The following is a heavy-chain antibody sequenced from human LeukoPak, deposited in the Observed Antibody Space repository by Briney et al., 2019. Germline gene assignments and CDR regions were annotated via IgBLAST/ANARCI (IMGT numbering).Heavy chain of an antibody. CDR2: ITSDGSDT. D-gene: IGHD5-12*01. CDR1: GFSFSDYW. V-gene: IGHV3-74*01. J-gene: IGHJ4*02. CDR3: TRALKYNSGYDWGGDY. Sequence: GGSLRLSCAASGFSFSDYWMQWVRQAPGKGLVWISRITSDGSDTNYADSVKGRFTISRDNAKNTLYLQMNSLRAEDTAVYYCTRALKYNSGYDWGGDYWGQGTLVTVSS.